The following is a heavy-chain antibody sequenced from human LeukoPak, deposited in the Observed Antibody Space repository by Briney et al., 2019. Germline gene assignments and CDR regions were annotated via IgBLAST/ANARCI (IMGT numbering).Heavy chain of an antibody. CDR3: AKSQDGGRLFHCDY. CDR2: ISGSGGST. D-gene: IGHD1-26*01. CDR1: GFTFSSYA. Sequence: QSGGSLRLSCAASGFTFSSYAMTWVRQAPGKGLEWVSVISGSGGSTYSADSVKGRFTISRDNSKNTLYLQMNSLRAEDTAVYFCAKSQDGGRLFHCDYWGQGTLVTVSS. V-gene: IGHV3-23*01. J-gene: IGHJ4*02.